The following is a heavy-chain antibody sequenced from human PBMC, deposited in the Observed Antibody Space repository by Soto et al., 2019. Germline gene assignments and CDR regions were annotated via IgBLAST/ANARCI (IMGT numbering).Heavy chain of an antibody. CDR2: ISGRTSFI. V-gene: IGHV3-48*01. CDR1: GFTFSSYS. J-gene: IGHJ4*02. CDR3: ARDPQPIATAGIYYFDY. Sequence: EMQLVESGGGLVQPGGSLRLSCAASGFTFSSYSMNWVRQAPGKGLEWVSYISGRTSFIYYTDSVKGRFTISRDNAKNSLHLQMNSLRAEDTAVYYCARDPQPIATAGIYYFDYWGQGTLVTVSS. D-gene: IGHD6-13*01.